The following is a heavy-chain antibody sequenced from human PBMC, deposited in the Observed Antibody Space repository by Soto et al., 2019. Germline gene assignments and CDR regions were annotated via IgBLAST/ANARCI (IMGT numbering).Heavy chain of an antibody. D-gene: IGHD7-27*01. CDR3: ARWGFQHALDV. Sequence: EVQLVESGGGLVQPGGSLRLSCAASGFTFSNYWMYWVRQAPGKGLVWVSRVNNDGTDTTHADSVKGRFTISRDNAENTSYLQMNSLIAEDTAVYYCARWGFQHALDVWGQGSTVTVSS. J-gene: IGHJ6*02. CDR1: GFTFSNYW. CDR2: VNNDGTDT. V-gene: IGHV3-74*03.